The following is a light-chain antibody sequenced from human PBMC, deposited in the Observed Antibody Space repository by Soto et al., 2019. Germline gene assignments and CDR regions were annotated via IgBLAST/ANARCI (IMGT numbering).Light chain of an antibody. V-gene: IGKV3-15*01. CDR3: QQYNNWPL. CDR1: QSVSSN. J-gene: IGKJ2*01. Sequence: EIVMTQSPATLSVSPGERATLSCRASQSVSSNLAWYQQKPVQAPRLILYGASTGATGIPAWFSGSGSGTEFTLTISILQSEVFAVYYCQQYNNWPLFGQGTKLEIK. CDR2: GAS.